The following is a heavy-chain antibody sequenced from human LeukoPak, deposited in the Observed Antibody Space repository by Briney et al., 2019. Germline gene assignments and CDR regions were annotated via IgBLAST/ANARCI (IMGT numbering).Heavy chain of an antibody. CDR1: GYSISSNYY. CDR2: IYYSGST. V-gene: IGHV4-38-2*02. Sequence: SETLSLTCTVSGYSISSNYYWGWIRQPPGKGLEWIGSIYYSGSTYYNPSLKSRVTISVDTSKNQFSLKLSSVTAADTAVYYCARIAVALIDYWGQGTLVTVSS. CDR3: ARIAVALIDY. D-gene: IGHD6-19*01. J-gene: IGHJ4*02.